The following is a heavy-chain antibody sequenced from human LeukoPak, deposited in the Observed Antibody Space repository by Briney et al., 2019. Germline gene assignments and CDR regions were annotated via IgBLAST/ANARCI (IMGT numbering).Heavy chain of an antibody. V-gene: IGHV4-39*01. J-gene: IGHJ5*02. D-gene: IGHD2-2*01. Sequence: SETLSLTCTVSGGSISSSSYYWGWIRQPPGKGLEWIGSIYYSGSTYYNPSLKSRVTISVDTSKNQFSLKLSSVTAADTAVYYCARLTGYCSSTSCANWFDPWGQGTLVTVSS. CDR2: IYYSGST. CDR1: GGSISSSSYY. CDR3: ARLTGYCSSTSCANWFDP.